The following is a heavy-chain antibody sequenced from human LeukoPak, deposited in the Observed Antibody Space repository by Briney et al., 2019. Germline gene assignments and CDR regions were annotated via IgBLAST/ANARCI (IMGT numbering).Heavy chain of an antibody. V-gene: IGHV5-51*01. Sequence: GESLKISCNGSGYSFTSYWIGWVRQMPGKGLEWMGIIYPGDSDTRYSPSFQGQVTISADKSISTAYLQWSSLKASDAAMYYCARSITMVRGVPYNWFDPWGQGTLVTVSS. D-gene: IGHD3-10*01. CDR3: ARSITMVRGVPYNWFDP. CDR2: IYPGDSDT. CDR1: GYSFTSYW. J-gene: IGHJ5*02.